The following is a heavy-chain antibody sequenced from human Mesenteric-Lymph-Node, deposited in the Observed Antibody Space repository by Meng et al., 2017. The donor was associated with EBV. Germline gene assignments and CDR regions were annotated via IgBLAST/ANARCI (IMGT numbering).Heavy chain of an antibody. CDR2: IFHSGST. Sequence: QESGPGLVKPSETLSLTCTVSGGSISNSNFYWGWIRQPPGKGLEWIGSIFHSGSTYYNPSLKSRVTVSVDTSKNQFSLKLNSVTTADTAMYYCARPRRWLQSEFDFWGPGTLVTVSS. J-gene: IGHJ4*02. D-gene: IGHD5-24*01. V-gene: IGHV4-39*01. CDR1: GGSISNSNFY. CDR3: ARPRRWLQSEFDF.